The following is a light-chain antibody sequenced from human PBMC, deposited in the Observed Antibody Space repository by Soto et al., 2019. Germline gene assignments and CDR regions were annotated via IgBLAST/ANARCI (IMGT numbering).Light chain of an antibody. CDR3: QQHGSSPST. V-gene: IGKV3-20*01. Sequence: DIVLTQSPGTLSLSPGERATISCRASQSVSSSYLAWYQQKPGQAPRLLIYGASSRATGIPDRFSGSGSGTDFTLTISRLEPEDYAVYYCQQHGSSPSTFGQGTKVEIK. J-gene: IGKJ1*01. CDR1: QSVSSSY. CDR2: GAS.